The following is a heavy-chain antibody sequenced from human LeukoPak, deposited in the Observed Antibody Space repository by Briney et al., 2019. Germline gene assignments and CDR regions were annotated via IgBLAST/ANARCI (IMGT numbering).Heavy chain of an antibody. CDR2: IRSDGSDT. D-gene: IGHD2/OR15-2a*01. V-gene: IGHV3-74*01. J-gene: IGHJ4*02. CDR1: GFTFDDYG. Sequence: GGSLRLSCAASGFTFDDYGMSWVRQAPGKGLVWVSRIRSDGSDTRYAESVKGRFTISRDNAKNTLYLQMNSLRAEDTAVYYCARDWFHAIDYWGQGTLFTVSS. CDR3: ARDWFHAIDY.